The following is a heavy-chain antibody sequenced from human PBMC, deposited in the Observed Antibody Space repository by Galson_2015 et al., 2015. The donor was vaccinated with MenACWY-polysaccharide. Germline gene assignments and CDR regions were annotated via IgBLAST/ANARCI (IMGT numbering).Heavy chain of an antibody. CDR1: GLKFRGSG. J-gene: IGHJ3*01. CDR3: AREGSRIVFHAFDV. Sequence: SLRLSCAASGLKFRGSGMHWVRQAPGKGLEWVAVIRNDGGQKQYIDSVKGRFTIPRDISKNTLYLEMNSLRAEDTALYYCAREGSRIVFHAFDVWGQGTMVTVSS. D-gene: IGHD3-10*02. CDR2: IRNDGGQK. V-gene: IGHV3-33*01.